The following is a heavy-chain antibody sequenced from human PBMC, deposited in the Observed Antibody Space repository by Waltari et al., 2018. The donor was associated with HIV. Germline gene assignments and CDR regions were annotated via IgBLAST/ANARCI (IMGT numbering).Heavy chain of an antibody. V-gene: IGHV1-2*02. Sequence: QVQLVQSGAEVKKPGASVKVSCKASGYTFTGYYMHWVRQAPGQGLEWMGWIKPNSGGTNYAQKFQGRVTMTRDTSISTAYMELSRLRSDDTAVYYCATALYSSSSAGSIDYWGQGTLVTVSS. CDR3: ATALYSSSSAGSIDY. J-gene: IGHJ4*02. CDR1: GYTFTGYY. D-gene: IGHD6-6*01. CDR2: IKPNSGGT.